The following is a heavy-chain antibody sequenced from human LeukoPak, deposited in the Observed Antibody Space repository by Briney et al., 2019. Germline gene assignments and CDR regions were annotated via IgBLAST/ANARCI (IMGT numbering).Heavy chain of an antibody. V-gene: IGHV1-18*01. CDR1: GGTFSSYA. CDR2: ISAYNGNT. D-gene: IGHD3-22*01. Sequence: ASVKVSCKASGGTFSSYAISWVRQAPGQGLEWMGWISAYNGNTNYAQKLQGRVTMTTDTSTSTAYMELRSLRSDDTAVYYCARDHGDSSGLDFDYWGQGTLVTVSS. J-gene: IGHJ4*02. CDR3: ARDHGDSSGLDFDY.